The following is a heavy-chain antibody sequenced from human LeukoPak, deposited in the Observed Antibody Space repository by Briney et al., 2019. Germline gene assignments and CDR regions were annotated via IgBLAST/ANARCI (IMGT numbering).Heavy chain of an antibody. D-gene: IGHD3-9*01. V-gene: IGHV3-43*01. CDR1: GFTFDEYT. CDR2: LTWDGGAT. J-gene: IGHJ4*02. CDR3: AQVQSHFDVVASYFDS. Sequence: GGSLRLSFAASGFTFDEYTMHWVRQAPGKGLEWLALLTWDGGATHYADSLRGRFTVSRDNSKNILFLQMNSLRIDDTAFYYCAQVQSHFDVVASYFDSWGQGTLVTVSA.